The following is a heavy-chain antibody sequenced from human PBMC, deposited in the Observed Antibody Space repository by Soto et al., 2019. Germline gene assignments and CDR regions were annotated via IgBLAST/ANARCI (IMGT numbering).Heavy chain of an antibody. CDR2: IYYSRSI. CDR1: XXTXSSXD. D-gene: IGHD6-19*01. Sequence: SATLSLTCAVXXXTXSSXDXXXXXXXPGKGLQWIWYIYYSRSINYNPSLKSRVTISVDTSKNQFSLKLSSVTAADTVLYYCARGKSNSVSYFIFDYXGQ. J-gene: IGHJ4*02. V-gene: IGHV4-59*01. CDR3: ARGKSNSVSYFIFDY.